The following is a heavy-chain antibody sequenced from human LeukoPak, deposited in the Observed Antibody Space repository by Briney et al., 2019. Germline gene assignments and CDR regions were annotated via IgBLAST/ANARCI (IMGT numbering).Heavy chain of an antibody. CDR3: ARDNDFWSAFDI. CDR2: INPNSGGT. V-gene: IGHV1-2*06. CDR1: GYTFTGYY. J-gene: IGHJ3*02. D-gene: IGHD3-3*01. Sequence: ASVKVSCKASGYTFTGYYMHWVRQAPGQGLEWMGRINPNSGGTNYAQKFQGRVTMTRDTSISTAYMELSRLRSDDTAVYYCARDNDFWSAFDIWGQGTMVTVSS.